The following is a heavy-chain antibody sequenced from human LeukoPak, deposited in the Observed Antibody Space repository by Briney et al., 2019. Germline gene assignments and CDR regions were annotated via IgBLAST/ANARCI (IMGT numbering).Heavy chain of an antibody. V-gene: IGHV4-59*01. J-gene: IGHJ4*02. CDR1: GGSISGYY. D-gene: IGHD6-13*01. CDR2: IYSSGST. CDR3: AKDPSIAAAGIG. Sequence: ASETLSLTCTVSGGSISGYYWSWIRQPPGKGLEWIGYIYSSGSTSYNPSLKSRVTISVDTSKNQFSLNLNSVTAADTAVYYCAKDPSIAAAGIGWGQGTLVTVSS.